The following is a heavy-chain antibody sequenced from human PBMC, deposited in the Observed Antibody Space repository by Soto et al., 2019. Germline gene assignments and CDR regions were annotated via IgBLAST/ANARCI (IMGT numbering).Heavy chain of an antibody. CDR2: IRSGSDTI. CDR1: GFTFSDYG. Sequence: EVQLVESGGGLVQPGGSLRLSCAASGFTFSDYGVNWVRQAPGKGLEWISYIRSGSDTIYYADSVKGRFTISRDNAKKSLFLQMTSLRDEDTAVYYCASGSTTWEDDYWGQGTLGTVSS. V-gene: IGHV3-48*02. J-gene: IGHJ4*02. CDR3: ASGSTTWEDDY. D-gene: IGHD1-26*01.